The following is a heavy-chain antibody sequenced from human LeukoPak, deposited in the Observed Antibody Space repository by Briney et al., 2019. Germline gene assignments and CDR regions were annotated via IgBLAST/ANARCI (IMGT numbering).Heavy chain of an antibody. CDR2: ISWNSGSI. D-gene: IGHD3-10*01. J-gene: IGHJ3*02. CDR1: GFTFDDYA. Sequence: GGSLRLSCAASGFTFDDYAMHWVRQAPGKGLEWVSGISWNSGSIGYADSVKGRFTISRDNAKNSLYLQMNSLRAEDTALYYCAKDMAHYYGSGSYGSNAFDIWGQGTMVTVSS. V-gene: IGHV3-9*01. CDR3: AKDMAHYYGSGSYGSNAFDI.